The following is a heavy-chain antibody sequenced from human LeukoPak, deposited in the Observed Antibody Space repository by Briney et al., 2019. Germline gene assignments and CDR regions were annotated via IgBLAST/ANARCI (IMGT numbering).Heavy chain of an antibody. CDR3: ARGSSTSCYHY. J-gene: IGHJ4*02. V-gene: IGHV1-2*02. Sequence: ASVKVSCKASGYTFTGYYMHWVRQAPGQGLEWMGWINPNSGDTKYAQKFQGRVTMTRDTSISTAYMELRSLRSDDTAVYYCARGSSTSCYHYWGQGTLVTVSS. CDR2: INPNSGDT. CDR1: GYTFTGYY. D-gene: IGHD2-2*01.